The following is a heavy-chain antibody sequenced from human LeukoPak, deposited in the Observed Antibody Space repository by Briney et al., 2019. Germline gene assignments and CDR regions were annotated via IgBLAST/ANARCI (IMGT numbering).Heavy chain of an antibody. V-gene: IGHV3-74*01. D-gene: IGHD2/OR15-2a*01. Sequence: GGSLRLSCAASGNYWMHWVRQVPGKGLVWVSHINSDGSWTSYADSVKGRFTISKYNAKNTVYLQMNSLRAEDTAVYYCVSFYETYWGRGTLVTVSS. CDR1: GNYW. J-gene: IGHJ4*02. CDR3: VSFYETY. CDR2: INSDGSWT.